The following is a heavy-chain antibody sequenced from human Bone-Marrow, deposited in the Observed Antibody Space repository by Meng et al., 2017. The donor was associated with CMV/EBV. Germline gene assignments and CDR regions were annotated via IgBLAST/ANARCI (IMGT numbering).Heavy chain of an antibody. J-gene: IGHJ5*02. CDR3: ARESITMVRGVSWSDP. Sequence: QVQLVQSGAEVKKPGASVKVSCKASGYTFTGYYMHWVRQAPGQGLEWMGWINPNSGGTNYAQKFQGRVTMTRDTSISTAYMELSRLRSDDTAVYYCARESITMVRGVSWSDPWGQGTLVTVSS. CDR2: INPNSGGT. V-gene: IGHV1-2*02. CDR1: GYTFTGYY. D-gene: IGHD3-10*01.